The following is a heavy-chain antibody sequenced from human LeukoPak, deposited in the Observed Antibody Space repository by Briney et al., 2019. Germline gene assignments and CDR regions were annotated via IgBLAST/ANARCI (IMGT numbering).Heavy chain of an antibody. CDR1: GYTFTGYY. CDR2: INPNSGGT. CDR3: ARAARITIFGVVRYYFDY. D-gene: IGHD3-3*01. J-gene: IGHJ4*02. Sequence: ASVKVSCKASGYTFTGYYMHWVRQAPGQGLEWMGRINPNSGGTNYAQKFQGRVTMTRDTSNSTAYMELSRLRSDDTAVYYCARAARITIFGVVRYYFDYWGQGTLVTVSS. V-gene: IGHV1-2*06.